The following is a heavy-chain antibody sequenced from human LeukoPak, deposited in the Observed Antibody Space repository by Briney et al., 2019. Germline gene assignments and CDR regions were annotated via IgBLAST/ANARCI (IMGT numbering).Heavy chain of an antibody. V-gene: IGHV4-39*01. CDR2: LYYSGST. CDR3: AKAGVRYSDSSALYAFDF. D-gene: IGHD3-22*01. CDR1: GGSISSASYF. Sequence: SETLSLTCTVSGGSISSASYFWGWIRQPPGKGLEWIGTLYYSGSTYYSASLKSRVAMSGDTSRNQFSLRLSSVNAADTAVYYCAKAGVRYSDSSALYAFDFWGPGTMVTVSS. J-gene: IGHJ3*01.